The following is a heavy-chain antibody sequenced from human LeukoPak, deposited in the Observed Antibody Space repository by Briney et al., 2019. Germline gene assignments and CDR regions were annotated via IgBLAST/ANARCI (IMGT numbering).Heavy chain of an antibody. CDR2: ISSSSYI. J-gene: IGHJ4*02. D-gene: IGHD2-2*01. V-gene: IGHV3-21*01. CDR3: ARDLKVPAAIY. CDR1: GFTFSSYS. Sequence: GGSLRLSCAASGFTFSSYSMNWVRQAPGKGLEWVSSISSSSYIYYADSVKGRFTISRDNAKNSLYLQMNSLRAEDTAVYYCARDLKVPAAIYWGQGTLVTVSS.